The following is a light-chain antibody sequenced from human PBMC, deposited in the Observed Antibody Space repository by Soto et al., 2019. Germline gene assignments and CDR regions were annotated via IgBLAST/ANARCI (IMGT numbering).Light chain of an antibody. CDR1: SSDVAGYNY. CDR2: DVS. CDR3: SSYTINSTLV. Sequence: QSALTQPASVSGSPGQSITISCTGTSSDVAGYNYVSWYQQHPGKAPKLMIYDVSNRPSGVSNRFSGSKSGNTASLTISGLQTEDEADYYCSSYTINSTLVFGGGTKLTVL. V-gene: IGLV2-14*01. J-gene: IGLJ3*02.